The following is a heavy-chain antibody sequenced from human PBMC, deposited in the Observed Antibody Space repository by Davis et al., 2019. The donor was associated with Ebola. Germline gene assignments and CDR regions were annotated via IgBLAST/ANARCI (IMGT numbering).Heavy chain of an antibody. CDR2: IIPIFGTA. CDR1: GYTFTSYG. CDR3: ARDHGGYDLGYYYGMDV. V-gene: IGHV1-69*06. Sequence: SVKVSCKASGYTFTSYGISWVRQAPGQGLEWMGWIIPIFGTANYAQKFQGRVTITADKSTSTAYMELSSLRSEDTAVYYCARDHGGYDLGYYYGMDVWGQGTTVTVSS. D-gene: IGHD5-12*01. J-gene: IGHJ6*02.